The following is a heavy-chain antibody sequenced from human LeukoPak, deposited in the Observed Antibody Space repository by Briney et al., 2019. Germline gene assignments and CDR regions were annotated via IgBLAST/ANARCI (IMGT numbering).Heavy chain of an antibody. J-gene: IGHJ6*03. Sequence: GASVKVSCKASGYTFTGYYTHWVRQAPGQGLEWMGWTNPNSGGTNYAQKFQGRVTMTRDTSISTAYMDLTRLRSDDTAVYYCARDSGGWESLLSDYYYYMDVWGKGTTVTVSS. D-gene: IGHD2-2*01. CDR2: TNPNSGGT. V-gene: IGHV1-2*02. CDR3: ARDSGGWESLLSDYYYYMDV. CDR1: GYTFTGYY.